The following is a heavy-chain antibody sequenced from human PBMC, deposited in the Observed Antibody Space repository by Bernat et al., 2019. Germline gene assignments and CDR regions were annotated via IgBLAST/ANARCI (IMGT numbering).Heavy chain of an antibody. V-gene: IGHV3-48*03. Sequence: EVQLVESGGGLVQPGGSLRLSCAASGFTFSSYEMNCVRQAPGKGLEWVSYISSSGSTIYYADSVKGRFTISRDNAKNSLYLQMNSLGAEDTAVYYCARVLFYGDYEEAAFDIWGQGTMVTVSS. CDR2: ISSSGSTI. CDR3: ARVLFYGDYEEAAFDI. J-gene: IGHJ3*02. D-gene: IGHD4-17*01. CDR1: GFTFSSYE.